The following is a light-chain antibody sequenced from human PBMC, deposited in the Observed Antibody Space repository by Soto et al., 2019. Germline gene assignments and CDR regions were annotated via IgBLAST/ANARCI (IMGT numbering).Light chain of an antibody. V-gene: IGKV3-20*01. CDR2: GAS. CDR1: QSVSSDY. Sequence: IVLTQSPGTLSLSPGDRATLSCRTSQSVSSDYLPWYQQKPGQAPRLLIYGASRGAAGIPDRFSGSGSGTDFTLTVSRLEPEDFAVYFWKQYGRSPMFTFGQGTKLEVK. CDR3: KQYGRSPMFT. J-gene: IGKJ2*01.